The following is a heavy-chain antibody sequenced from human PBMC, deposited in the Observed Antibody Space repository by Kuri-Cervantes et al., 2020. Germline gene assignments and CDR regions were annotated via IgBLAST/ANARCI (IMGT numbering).Heavy chain of an antibody. CDR1: GFTFDDYA. CDR2: ISWNRGSI. V-gene: IGHV3-9*01. D-gene: IGHD3/OR15-3a*01. J-gene: IGHJ4*02. Sequence: SLKISCAASGFTFDDYAMHWVRQAPGKGLEWVSAISWNRGSIGYADSVKGRFTISRDNAKNSLYLQWNSLTAEDTAVYYCARLSTAGTGIWGQGTLVTVSS. CDR3: ARLSTAGTGI.